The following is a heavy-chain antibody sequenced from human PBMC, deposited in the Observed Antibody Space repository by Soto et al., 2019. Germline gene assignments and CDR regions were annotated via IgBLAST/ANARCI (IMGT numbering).Heavy chain of an antibody. Sequence: PGGSLRLSCAASGFTFSSYGMHWVRQAPGKGLEWVAVISYDGSNKYYADSVKGRFTISRDNSKNTLYLQMNSLRAEDTAVYYCAKEMVITEYAFDIWGQGAMVTVSS. J-gene: IGHJ3*02. CDR3: AKEMVITEYAFDI. CDR1: GFTFSSYG. V-gene: IGHV3-30*18. D-gene: IGHD3-22*01. CDR2: ISYDGSNK.